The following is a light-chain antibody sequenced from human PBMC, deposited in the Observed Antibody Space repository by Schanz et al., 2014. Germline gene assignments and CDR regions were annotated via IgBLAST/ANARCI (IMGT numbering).Light chain of an antibody. CDR1: SGSVSTSYY. J-gene: IGLJ3*02. CDR2: STN. CDR3: VLYVSSGSWV. Sequence: QTVVTQEPSFSVSPGGTVTLTCGLSSGSVSTSYYPSWYQQTPGQAPRTLIYSTNTRSSGVPDRFSGSILGNKAALTITGAQADDDSDYYCVLYVSSGSWVFGGGTKLTVL. V-gene: IGLV8-61*01.